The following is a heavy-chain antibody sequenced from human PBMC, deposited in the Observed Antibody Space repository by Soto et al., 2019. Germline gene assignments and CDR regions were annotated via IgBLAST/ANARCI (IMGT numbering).Heavy chain of an antibody. CDR1: GFTFSSYG. D-gene: IGHD6-13*01. J-gene: IGHJ3*02. CDR2: ISYDGSNK. V-gene: IGHV3-30*18. CDR3: AKPNRWYTSFGAFDI. Sequence: QVQLVESGGGVVQPGRSLRLSCAASGFTFSSYGMHWVRQAPGKGLEWVAVISYDGSNKYYADSVKGRFTISRDNSKNTLYLQMNSLRAEDTAVYYCAKPNRWYTSFGAFDIWGQGTMVTVSS.